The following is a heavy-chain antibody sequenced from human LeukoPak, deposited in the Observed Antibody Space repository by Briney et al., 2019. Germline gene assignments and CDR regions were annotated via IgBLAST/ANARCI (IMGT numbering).Heavy chain of an antibody. D-gene: IGHD5-12*01. CDR3: ARVPVATIDY. Sequence: TLSLTCAISGDSVSSNNAAWNWIRQSPSRGLEWLGRTYYRSKWYNEYAASVKSRIIINSDTSKNQFSLQLNSVTPEDTAMYYCARVPVATIDYWGQGTLVIVSS. V-gene: IGHV6-1*01. CDR1: GDSVSSNNAA. CDR2: TYYRSKWYN. J-gene: IGHJ4*02.